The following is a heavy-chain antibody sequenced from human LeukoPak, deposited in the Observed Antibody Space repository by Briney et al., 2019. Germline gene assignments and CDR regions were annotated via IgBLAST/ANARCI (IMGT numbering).Heavy chain of an antibody. CDR1: GGSFSGYY. CDR3: AVAGYGRRFDY. D-gene: IGHD5-18*01. V-gene: IGHV4-34*01. J-gene: IGHJ4*02. CDR2: INHSGSA. Sequence: KSSETLSLTCAVYGGSFSGYYWNWIRQPPGEGLEWVGEINHSGSANYNPSLESRGTISVDTSKNQFSLKLSSVPAADTAVYYCAVAGYGRRFDYWGEETLVTVYS.